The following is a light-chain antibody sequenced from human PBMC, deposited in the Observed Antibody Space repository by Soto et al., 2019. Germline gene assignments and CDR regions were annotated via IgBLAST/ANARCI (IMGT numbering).Light chain of an antibody. CDR1: QTLSPNY. J-gene: IGKJ5*01. CDR2: GSS. V-gene: IGKV3-20*01. CDR3: QQYSALPMT. Sequence: EIVMTQSACTLSLSPGERATLSWGASQTLSPNYLAWCQQKPGHPPRLLIYGSSKRATGIPDRFSGSGYGTDFNLTISRLETDDFGVYFCQQYSALPMTFGQGTRLEIK.